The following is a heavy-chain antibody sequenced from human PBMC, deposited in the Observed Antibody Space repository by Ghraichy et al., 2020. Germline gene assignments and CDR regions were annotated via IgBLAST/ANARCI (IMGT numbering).Heavy chain of an antibody. CDR1: GFTFSSYA. CDR3: AKMDGYIGYEFVDY. J-gene: IGHJ4*02. D-gene: IGHD5-12*01. CDR2: ISGGGTYT. V-gene: IGHV3-23*01. Sequence: GGSLRLSCAASGFTFSSYAMSWVRQAPGKGLEWVSTISGGGTYTYYPELLKGRFTISRDNSKNTLYLQMNSLRAGDTAVYYCAKMDGYIGYEFVDYWGQETLVTVSS.